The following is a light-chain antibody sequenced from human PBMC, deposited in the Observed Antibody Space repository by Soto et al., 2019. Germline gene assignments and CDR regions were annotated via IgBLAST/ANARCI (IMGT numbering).Light chain of an antibody. V-gene: IGKV1-39*01. Sequence: DIQMTQSPSSLSAAVGDRVTITCRASQSITTYLNWYQQKPGKAPNLLIYTTSNLESGVPSRFSGSGSGTDFTLTINSLQPEDFATYYCQQYNSFWTFGQGTK. CDR1: QSITTY. J-gene: IGKJ1*01. CDR3: QQYNSFWT. CDR2: TTS.